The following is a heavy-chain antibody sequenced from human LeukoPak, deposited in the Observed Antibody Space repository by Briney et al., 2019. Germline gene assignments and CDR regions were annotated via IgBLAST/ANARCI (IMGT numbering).Heavy chain of an antibody. J-gene: IGHJ3*02. D-gene: IGHD3-10*01. Sequence: SQTLSPTCAVSGGSISSGGYSWSWIRQPPGKGLEWIGYIYHSGSTYYNPSLKSRVTISVDRSKNQFSLKLSSATAADTAVYYCARGTMVRGVADAFDIWGQGTMVTVSS. CDR3: ARGTMVRGVADAFDI. CDR2: IYHSGST. V-gene: IGHV4-30-2*01. CDR1: GGSISSGGYS.